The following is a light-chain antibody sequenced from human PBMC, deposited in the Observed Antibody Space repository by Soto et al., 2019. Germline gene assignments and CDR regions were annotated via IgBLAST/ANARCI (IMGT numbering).Light chain of an antibody. CDR3: NSVTTTSSFV. CDR1: RSDIGGYNY. Sequence: SALTQPASVSGSPGQSITIPCTGTRSDIGGYNYVSWYQHHPGKAPKLIIYEVRNRPSGVSHRFSGSKSGNTASLTISGLQAEDEATYYCNSVTTTSSFVFGGGTKVTVL. J-gene: IGLJ2*01. CDR2: EVR. V-gene: IGLV2-14*01.